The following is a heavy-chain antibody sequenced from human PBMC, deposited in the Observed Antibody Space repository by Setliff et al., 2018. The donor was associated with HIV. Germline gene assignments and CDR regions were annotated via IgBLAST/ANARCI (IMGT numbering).Heavy chain of an antibody. Sequence: ASVKVSCKASGYTFTSYAMHWVRQAPGQRLEWMGWINAGNGNTKYSQKFQGRVTITRDTSANTAFMEMSSLRSEDTAVYYCALPYCGGGNCWSSASLPPAGWFDPWGQGTLVTVSS. CDR1: GYTFTSYA. J-gene: IGHJ5*02. CDR2: INAGNGNT. D-gene: IGHD2-15*01. V-gene: IGHV1-3*01. CDR3: ALPYCGGGNCWSSASLPPAGWFDP.